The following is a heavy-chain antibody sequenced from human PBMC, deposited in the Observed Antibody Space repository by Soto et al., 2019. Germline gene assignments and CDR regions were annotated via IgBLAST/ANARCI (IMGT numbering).Heavy chain of an antibody. Sequence: SHTVSITCAIPGDKVSSYSATSNQIRQSPSRGLEWLGRTYYRSKWHTDYAVSVKSRITINPDTSKNQISLQLNSVTPEDTAVYFCAIEGDCTGGSCCTWFDPWGQGTLVTVSS. D-gene: IGHD2-15*01. CDR3: AIEGDCTGGSCCTWFDP. V-gene: IGHV6-1*01. J-gene: IGHJ5*02. CDR2: TYYRSKWHT. CDR1: GDKVSSYSAT.